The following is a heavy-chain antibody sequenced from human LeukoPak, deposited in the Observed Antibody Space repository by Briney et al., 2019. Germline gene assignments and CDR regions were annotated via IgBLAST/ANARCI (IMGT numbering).Heavy chain of an antibody. Sequence: SETLSLTCAVYGGSFSGYYWSWIRQPPGKGLEWIGEINHSGSTNYNPSLKSRVTISVDTSKNQFSLKLSSVTAADTAVYYCARDPMSGYSGYDPQGDYYFDYWGQGTLVAVSS. CDR1: GGSFSGYY. CDR3: ARDPMSGYSGYDPQGDYYFDY. V-gene: IGHV4-34*01. D-gene: IGHD5-12*01. CDR2: INHSGST. J-gene: IGHJ4*02.